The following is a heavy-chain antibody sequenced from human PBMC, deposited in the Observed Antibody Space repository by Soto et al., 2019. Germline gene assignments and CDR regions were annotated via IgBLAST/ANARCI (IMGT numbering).Heavy chain of an antibody. V-gene: IGHV3-21*01. J-gene: IGHJ6*02. D-gene: IGHD3-9*01. CDR3: ARAILMYYDILTDYGMDV. CDR2: ISSSSSYI. Sequence: GGSLRLSCAASGFTFSSYSMNWVRQAPGKGLEWVSSISSSSSYIYYADSVKGRFTISRDNAKNSLYLQMNSLRAEDTAVYYCARAILMYYDILTDYGMDVWGQGTTVTVSS. CDR1: GFTFSSYS.